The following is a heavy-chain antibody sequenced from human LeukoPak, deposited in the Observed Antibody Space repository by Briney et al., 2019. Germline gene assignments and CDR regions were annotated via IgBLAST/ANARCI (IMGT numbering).Heavy chain of an antibody. V-gene: IGHV3-21*01. J-gene: IGHJ6*03. CDR1: GFTVSSNE. D-gene: IGHD6-13*01. Sequence: PGGSLRLSCAASGFTVSSNEMSWVRQAPGKGLEWVSSISHSGSYKYYADSVKGRFTISRDNAKNSLYLQMNSLRAEDTAAYYCARLNEVRSSWDYYYYYYMDVWGKGTTVTVSS. CDR2: ISHSGSYK. CDR3: ARLNEVRSSWDYYYYYYMDV.